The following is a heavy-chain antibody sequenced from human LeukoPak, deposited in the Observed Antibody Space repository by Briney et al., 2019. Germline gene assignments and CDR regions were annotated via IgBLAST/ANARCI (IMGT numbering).Heavy chain of an antibody. J-gene: IGHJ5*02. CDR1: GGSISSYY. CDR2: IYYSGST. V-gene: IGHV4-59*01. CDR3: ARTSGWSNWFDP. D-gene: IGHD6-19*01. Sequence: SETLSLTCTVSGGSISSYYWSWIRQPPGKGPEWIGYIYYSGSTNYNPSLKSRVTISVDTSKNQFSLKLSSVTAADTAVYYCARTSGWSNWFDPWGQGTLVTVSS.